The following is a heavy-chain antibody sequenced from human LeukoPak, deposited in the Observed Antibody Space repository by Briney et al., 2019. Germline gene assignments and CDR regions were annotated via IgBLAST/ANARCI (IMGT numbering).Heavy chain of an antibody. Sequence: PGGSLRLSCAASGFTFSSYGMHWVRQAPGKGLEWVAVISYDGSNKYYADSVKGRFTISRDNSKNTLYLQMNSLRAEDTAVYYCAKDRQHYYGSGTRSAGGYFQHWGQGTLVTVSS. CDR2: ISYDGSNK. V-gene: IGHV3-30*18. J-gene: IGHJ1*01. CDR1: GFTFSSYG. D-gene: IGHD3-10*01. CDR3: AKDRQHYYGSGTRSAGGYFQH.